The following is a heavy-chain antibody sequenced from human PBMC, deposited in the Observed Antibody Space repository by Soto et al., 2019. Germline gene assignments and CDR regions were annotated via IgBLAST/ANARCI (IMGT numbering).Heavy chain of an antibody. V-gene: IGHV3-49*04. CDR2: IRSQTYSETT. Sequence: GGSLRLSCAASGFTFSDAWMSWVRQAPGKGLDWVGLIRSQTYSETTQYAPSLKGRFTISRDDSNSIAYLQMSSLQVDDSAVYYCNSAESQGMSYLFDIWGQGVLVTVSS. J-gene: IGHJ4*02. CDR3: NSAESQGMSYLFDI. D-gene: IGHD3-9*01. CDR1: GFTFSDAW.